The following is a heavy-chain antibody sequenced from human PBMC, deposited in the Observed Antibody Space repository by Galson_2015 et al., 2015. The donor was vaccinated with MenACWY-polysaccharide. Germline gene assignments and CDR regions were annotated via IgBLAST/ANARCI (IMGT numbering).Heavy chain of an antibody. D-gene: IGHD3-16*01. V-gene: IGHV3-74*01. CDR1: GFTFSGCW. CDR2: VTSDGGIT. Sequence: SLRLSCAASGFTFSGCWLHWVRQAPGKGLIWISHVTSDGGITSYADSVKGRFSISRDNAKNPVYLQMNSLRVEDTAVYYCARGGLGCFDLWGPGTVVTVSS. CDR3: ARGGLGCFDL. J-gene: IGHJ3*01.